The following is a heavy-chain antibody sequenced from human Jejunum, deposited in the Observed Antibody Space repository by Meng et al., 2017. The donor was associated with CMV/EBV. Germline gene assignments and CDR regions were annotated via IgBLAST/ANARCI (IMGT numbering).Heavy chain of an antibody. CDR2: VYYTGSN. V-gene: IGHV4-39*07. J-gene: IGHJ5*02. D-gene: IGHD3-10*01. Sequence: GGSISNNRIYGAWIRQAPGKGLEWIGNVYYTGSNFYNPSLKSRVTISIDTSKNQFSLKLSSVNAADTAVYYCAPYYSGSGTYPSDPWGQGTLVTVSS. CDR1: GGSISNNRIY. CDR3: APYYSGSGTYPSDP.